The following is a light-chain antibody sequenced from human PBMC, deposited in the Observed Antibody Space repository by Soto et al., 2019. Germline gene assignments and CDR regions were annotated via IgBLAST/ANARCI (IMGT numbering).Light chain of an antibody. Sequence: QSALTQPPSASGSPGQSVTISCTGTSSDVGAYKYVSWYQQYPGKAPKLMIYEVTKRPSGVSDRFPGSKSGNTASLTVSGLHADEEADYYCSSYVGNDIWVFGAGTKVTVL. J-gene: IGLJ3*02. V-gene: IGLV2-8*01. CDR1: SSDVGAYKY. CDR3: SSYVGNDIWV. CDR2: EVT.